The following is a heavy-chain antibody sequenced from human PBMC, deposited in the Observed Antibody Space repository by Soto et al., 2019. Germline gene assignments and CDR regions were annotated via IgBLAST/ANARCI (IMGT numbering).Heavy chain of an antibody. CDR2: ISYDGSNK. Sequence: GGSLRLSCAASGFTFSSYAMHWVRQAPGKGLEWVAVISYDGSNKYYADSVKGRFTISRDNSKNTLYLQMNSLRAEDTAVYYCARGPITMIVWWNFDYWGQGTLVTVSS. CDR1: GFTFSSYA. D-gene: IGHD3-22*01. CDR3: ARGPITMIVWWNFDY. V-gene: IGHV3-30-3*01. J-gene: IGHJ4*02.